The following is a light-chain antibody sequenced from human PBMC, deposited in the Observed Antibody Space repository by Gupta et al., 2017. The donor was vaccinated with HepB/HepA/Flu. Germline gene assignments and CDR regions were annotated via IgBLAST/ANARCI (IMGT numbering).Light chain of an antibody. J-gene: IGLJ2*01. V-gene: IGLV3-1*01. CDR1: KLGDKY. CDR2: QDS. Sequence: SYELTQPPSVSVSPGQTASITCSGDKLGDKYACWYQQKPGQSPVLVIYQDSKRPSGSPERFSGSNSGNTATLTISGTQAMDEADYYCQAWDSSIAFGGGIKLTVL. CDR3: QAWDSSIA.